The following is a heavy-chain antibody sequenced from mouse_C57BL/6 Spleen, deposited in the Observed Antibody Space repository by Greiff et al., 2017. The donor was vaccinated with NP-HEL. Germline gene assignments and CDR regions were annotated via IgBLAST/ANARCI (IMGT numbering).Heavy chain of an antibody. J-gene: IGHJ3*01. CDR3: ARVLSGSSYVLFAY. CDR2: ISDGGSYT. Sequence: EVKLMESGGGLVKPGGSLKLSCAASGFTFSSYAMSWVRQTPEKRLEWVATISDGGSYTYYPDNVKGRFTISRDNAKNNLYLQMSHLKSEDTAMYYGARVLSGSSYVLFAYWGQGTLVTVSA. CDR1: GFTFSSYA. D-gene: IGHD1-1*01. V-gene: IGHV5-4*03.